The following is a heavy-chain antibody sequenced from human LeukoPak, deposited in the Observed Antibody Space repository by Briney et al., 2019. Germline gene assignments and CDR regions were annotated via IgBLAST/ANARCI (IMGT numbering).Heavy chain of an antibody. V-gene: IGHV1-2*02. CDR1: GYTFTAYY. Sequence: ASVKVSCKAYGYTFTAYYMHWVRQAPGQGLEWMGWINPNSGGTNYAQKFRGRVTMTRDTSISTAYMELSRLRSDDTAVYYCARESSPGGPNDYWGQGTLVTVSS. D-gene: IGHD3-16*01. CDR3: ARESSPGGPNDY. CDR2: INPNSGGT. J-gene: IGHJ4*02.